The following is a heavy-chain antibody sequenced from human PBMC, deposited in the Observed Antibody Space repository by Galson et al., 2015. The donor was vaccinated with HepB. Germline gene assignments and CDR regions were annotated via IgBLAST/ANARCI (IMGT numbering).Heavy chain of an antibody. CDR2: ISYDGSNK. V-gene: IGHV3-30*18. D-gene: IGHD6-19*01. CDR3: AKDPYLYSALAGTMAGFDY. Sequence: SLRLSCAASGFTLSNYGMHWVRQAPGKGLEWVAVISYDGSNKYYADSVKGRFTISRDNSKNTLYLQMNSLRAEDTALYYCAKDPYLYSALAGTMAGFDYCGQGTLVTGS. J-gene: IGHJ4*02. CDR1: GFTLSNYG.